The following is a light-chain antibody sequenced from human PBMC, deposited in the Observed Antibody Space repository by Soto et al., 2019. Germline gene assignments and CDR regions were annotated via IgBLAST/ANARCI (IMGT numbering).Light chain of an antibody. V-gene: IGKV1-5*03. CDR2: EAS. CDR1: QSSSSW. J-gene: IGKJ1*01. Sequence: DIHPTLSPSTLSASVGDRDTISCLASQSSSSWLAWYQQKPGQAPKLLIYEASGLESGVPSRFSGSGSGTEFTLTISSLQPDDFATYYCQQYNSYSGTFGQGTKVDI. CDR3: QQYNSYSGT.